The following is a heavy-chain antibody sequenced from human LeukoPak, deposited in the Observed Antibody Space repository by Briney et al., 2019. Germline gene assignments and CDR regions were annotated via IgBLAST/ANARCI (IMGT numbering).Heavy chain of an antibody. CDR3: ARDLKRSGYSYGF. V-gene: IGHV1-18*01. CDR2: VSTYSGKT. D-gene: IGHD5-18*01. Sequence: GAPVKVSCKASGYTFSNYGVSWVRQAPGQGLEWIGWVSTYSGKTNYAQNLQGRVTMTTDTSTSTAYMELRSLTSDDTAIYYCARDLKRSGYSYGFWGQGTLVTVSS. CDR1: GYTFSNYG. J-gene: IGHJ4*02.